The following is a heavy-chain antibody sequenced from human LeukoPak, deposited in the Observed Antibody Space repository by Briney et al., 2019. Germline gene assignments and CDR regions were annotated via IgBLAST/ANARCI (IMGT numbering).Heavy chain of an antibody. D-gene: IGHD2-15*01. CDR2: IESDGSST. V-gene: IGHV3-74*01. Sequence: PGESLRLSCAASGFTLSSYWMHWVRQAPGKGLVWVSRIESDGSSTSYADSVKGRFTISRDNAKNTLYLQMNSLRAEDTAVYYCARGYCSGGSCNRPFDYWGQGTLVTASS. CDR3: ARGYCSGGSCNRPFDY. J-gene: IGHJ4*02. CDR1: GFTLSSYW.